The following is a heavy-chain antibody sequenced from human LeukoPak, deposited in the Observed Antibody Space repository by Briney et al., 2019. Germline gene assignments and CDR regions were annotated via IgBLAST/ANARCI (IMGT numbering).Heavy chain of an antibody. CDR2: IYHSGST. D-gene: IGHD3-16*01. CDR1: GGSISSSNW. V-gene: IGHV4-4*02. J-gene: IGHJ6*02. Sequence: PSETLSLTCTVSGGSISSSNWWRWVRQPPGEGLEWIGEIYHSGSTNYNPSLKSRVTISVDKSKNQFSLKLSSVTAADTAVYYCARDLGQWPYGMDVWGQGTLVTVSS. CDR3: ARDLGQWPYGMDV.